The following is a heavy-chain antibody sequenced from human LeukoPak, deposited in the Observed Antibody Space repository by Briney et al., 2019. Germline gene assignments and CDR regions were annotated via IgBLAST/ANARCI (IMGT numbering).Heavy chain of an antibody. J-gene: IGHJ4*02. CDR2: VWYDGSNK. V-gene: IGHV3-33*01. CDR3: ARWGPGKVDDY. Sequence: GGSLRLSCAASGFTFSSHGVHWVRQAPGKGLEWVAVVWYDGSNKYYADSVKGRFTISRDNSKDTLYLQMDSLRAEVTAVYYCARWGPGKVDDYWGQGTLVTVSS. CDR1: GFTFSSHG. D-gene: IGHD4-23*01.